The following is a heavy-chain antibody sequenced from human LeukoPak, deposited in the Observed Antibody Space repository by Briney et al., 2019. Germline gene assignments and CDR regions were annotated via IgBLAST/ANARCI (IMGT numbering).Heavy chain of an antibody. CDR3: ARDLVRHCGGDCQFDY. Sequence: ASVKVSCKASGYTFTSYGISWVRQAPGQGLEGMGWISAYNGNTNYAQKLQGRVTMTTDTSTSKAYMELRSLRSDDTAVYYCARDLVRHCGGDCQFDYWGQGTLVTVSS. V-gene: IGHV1-18*01. J-gene: IGHJ4*02. D-gene: IGHD2-21*02. CDR2: ISAYNGNT. CDR1: GYTFTSYG.